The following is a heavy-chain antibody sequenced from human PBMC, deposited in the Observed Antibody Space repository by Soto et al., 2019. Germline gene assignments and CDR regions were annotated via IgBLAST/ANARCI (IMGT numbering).Heavy chain of an antibody. V-gene: IGHV3-66*01. Sequence: EVQLVESGGGLVQPGGSLRLSCAASGLTVSTNPMSWVRQAPGKGLEWVSVIYTGGGTHYADSVKGRCTISRDNSKNTVNRKMNSLSPEDTAVYDWARDGSGHWGQGTLVTVSS. CDR3: ARDGSGH. CDR2: IYTGGGT. J-gene: IGHJ4*02. CDR1: GLTVSTNP.